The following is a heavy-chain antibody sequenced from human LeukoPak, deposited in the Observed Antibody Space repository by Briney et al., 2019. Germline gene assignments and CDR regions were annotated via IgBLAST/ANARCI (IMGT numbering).Heavy chain of an antibody. D-gene: IGHD3-22*01. CDR1: GFTFSTYA. CDR3: AKDGYDYDSSYSYFDY. V-gene: IGHV3-23*01. CDR2: ISVSGLTT. Sequence: GGSLRLSCAASGFTFSTYAMSWVRQAPGKGLEWVSTISVSGLTTYHADSVKGRFTISRDNSKNTLYLQMNTLRAEDTAVYYCAKDGYDYDSSYSYFDYWGQGTLLTVSS. J-gene: IGHJ4*02.